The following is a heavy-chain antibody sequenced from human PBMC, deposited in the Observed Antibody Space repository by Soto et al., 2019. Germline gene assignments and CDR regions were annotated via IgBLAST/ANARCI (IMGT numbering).Heavy chain of an antibody. Sequence: SVKVSCKASGGTFSSYAISWVLQAPGQGLEWMGGIIPIFGTANYAQKFQGRVTITADESTSTAYMELSSLRSEDTAVYYCARPYYSNYDAYWFDPWGQGTLVTVSS. V-gene: IGHV1-69*13. CDR3: ARPYYSNYDAYWFDP. D-gene: IGHD4-4*01. CDR2: IIPIFGTA. CDR1: GGTFSSYA. J-gene: IGHJ5*02.